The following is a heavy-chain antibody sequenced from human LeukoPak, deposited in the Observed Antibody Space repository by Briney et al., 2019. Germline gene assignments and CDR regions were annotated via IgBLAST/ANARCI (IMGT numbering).Heavy chain of an antibody. J-gene: IGHJ6*03. CDR3: AKGRGWEASYYYYYMDV. CDR1: GFTFSSYE. D-gene: IGHD1-26*01. Sequence: GGSLRLACAASGFTFSSYEMNWVRQAPGKGLEWVSYISSSGSTIYYADSVKGRFTISRDNAKNSLYLQMNSLRAEDTAVYYCAKGRGWEASYYYYYMDVWGKGTTVTISS. CDR2: ISSSGSTI. V-gene: IGHV3-48*03.